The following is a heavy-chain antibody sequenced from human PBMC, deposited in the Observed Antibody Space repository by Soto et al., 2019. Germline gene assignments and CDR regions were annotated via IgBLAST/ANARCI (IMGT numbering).Heavy chain of an antibody. V-gene: IGHV3-23*01. CDR2: ISGSGGIT. CDR3: AKVYGQLWLLLFDY. D-gene: IGHD5-18*01. CDR1: GVTFSNYA. Sequence: EVQLLESGGGLVQPGGSLRLSCAASGVTFSNYAMTWVRQAPGKGLEWVSTISGSGGITYYADSVKGRFTISRDNSKNTLYLQMNSLRAEDTAVYYCAKVYGQLWLLLFDYWGQGTLVTVSS. J-gene: IGHJ4*02.